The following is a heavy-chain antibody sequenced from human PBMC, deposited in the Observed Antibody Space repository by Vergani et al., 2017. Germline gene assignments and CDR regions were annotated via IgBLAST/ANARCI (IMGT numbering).Heavy chain of an antibody. Sequence: QVQLVESGGGVVQPGRSLRLSCAASGFTFSSYGMHWVRQAPGKGLGWVAVIWYDGSNKYYAASVKGRFTISRDNSKNTLYLQMNSLRAEDTAVYYCARARAGGGPIRFDPWGQGTLVTVSS. V-gene: IGHV3-33*01. CDR3: ARARAGGGPIRFDP. D-gene: IGHD2-21*01. CDR1: GFTFSSYG. J-gene: IGHJ5*02. CDR2: IWYDGSNK.